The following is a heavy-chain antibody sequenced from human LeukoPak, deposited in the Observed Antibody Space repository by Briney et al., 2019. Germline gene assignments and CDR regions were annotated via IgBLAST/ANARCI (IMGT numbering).Heavy chain of an antibody. V-gene: IGHV4-34*01. CDR1: GGSFSGYY. J-gene: IGHJ6*02. CDR3: AREVAGWFGKLFHYYYYGMDV. CDR2: INHSGST. D-gene: IGHD3-10*01. Sequence: KPSETLSLTCAVYGGSFSGYYWSWIRQPPGKGLEWIGEINHSGSTNYNPSLKSRVTISVDTSKNQFSLKLSSVTAADTAVYYCAREVAGWFGKLFHYYYYGMDVWGQGTTVTVSS.